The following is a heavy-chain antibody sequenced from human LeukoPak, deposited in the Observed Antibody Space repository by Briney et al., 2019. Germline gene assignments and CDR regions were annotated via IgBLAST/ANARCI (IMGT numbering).Heavy chain of an antibody. CDR3: ASAYYYDSSGPGAFDI. J-gene: IGHJ3*02. Sequence: GGSLRLSCAASGFTVSSNYTSWVRQAPGKGLEWVSVIYSGGSTYYADSVKGRFTISRHNSKNTLYLQMNSLRAEDTAVYYCASAYYYDSSGPGAFDIWGQGTMVTVSS. CDR2: IYSGGST. D-gene: IGHD3-22*01. CDR1: GFTVSSNY. V-gene: IGHV3-53*04.